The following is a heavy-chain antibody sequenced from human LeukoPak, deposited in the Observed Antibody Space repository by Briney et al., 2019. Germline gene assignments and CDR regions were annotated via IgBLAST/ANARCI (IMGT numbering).Heavy chain of an antibody. J-gene: IGHJ4*02. D-gene: IGHD5/OR15-5a*01. Sequence: ASVKVSCKASGYTFTANNIHWVRQAPGQGPEWMGWATPNSGATNIAQKFQDRVAMTTDTSISTAYMDLSRLRPDDTAVYFCARGLPGTSPGFDYWGQGTLVIASS. CDR2: ATPNSGAT. CDR3: ARGLPGTSPGFDY. V-gene: IGHV1-2*02. CDR1: GYTFTANN.